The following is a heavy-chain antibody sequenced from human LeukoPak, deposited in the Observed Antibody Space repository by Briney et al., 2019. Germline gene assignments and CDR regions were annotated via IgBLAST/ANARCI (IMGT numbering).Heavy chain of an antibody. D-gene: IGHD6-13*01. V-gene: IGHV3-33*08. CDR2: IWYDGSNK. Sequence: GGSLRLSCAASGFTFSSYWMHWVRQAPGKGLEWVAVIWYDGSNKYYADSVKGRFTISRDNSKNTLYLQMSSLRAEDTAVYYCARDRPGIALRWGQGTLVTVSS. CDR1: GFTFSSYW. CDR3: ARDRPGIALR. J-gene: IGHJ4*02.